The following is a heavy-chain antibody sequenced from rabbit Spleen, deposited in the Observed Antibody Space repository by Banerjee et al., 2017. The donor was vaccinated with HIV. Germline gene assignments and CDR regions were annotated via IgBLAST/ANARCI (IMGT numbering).Heavy chain of an antibody. J-gene: IGHJ4*01. CDR2: IYTGNGKN. D-gene: IGHD1-1*01. CDR1: GFSFSSGYD. CDR3: TRDDGSGHYIDGYFNL. V-gene: IGHV1S40*01. Sequence: VESGGGLVKPGASLTLTCTASGFSFSSGYDMSWVRQAPGKGLEWIGFIYTGNGKNYYASWAKGRFTISKSSSTTVTLQVTSLTAADTATYFCTRDDGSGHYIDGYFNLWGPGTLVTVS.